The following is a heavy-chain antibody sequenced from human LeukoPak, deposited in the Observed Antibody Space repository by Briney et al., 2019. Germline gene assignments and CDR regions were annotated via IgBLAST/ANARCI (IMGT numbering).Heavy chain of an antibody. D-gene: IGHD5-24*01. CDR2: IRSKANSYAT. Sequence: GGSLRLSCAASGFTFSGSAMHWVRQASGKGLEWVGRIRSKANSYATAYAASVKGRFTISRDDSKNTAYLQMNSLKTEDTAVYYCTRRQLGDGYSTDYWGQGTLVTVSS. CDR1: GFTFSGSA. CDR3: TRRQLGDGYSTDY. J-gene: IGHJ4*02. V-gene: IGHV3-73*01.